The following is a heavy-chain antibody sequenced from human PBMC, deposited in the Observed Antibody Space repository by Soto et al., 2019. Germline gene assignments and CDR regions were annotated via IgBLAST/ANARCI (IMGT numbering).Heavy chain of an antibody. CDR3: TTQSSYGYYYYGMDV. J-gene: IGHJ6*02. CDR2: IRSKANSYAT. CDR1: GFTFSSSA. V-gene: IGHV3-73*02. D-gene: IGHD5-18*01. Sequence: EVQLVESGGGVVQPGGSLKLSCAASGFTFSSSAMHWVRQASGKGLEWVGRIRSKANSYATAYAASVKGRFTISRDDSKNTAYLQRNSLKTEDTAVYYCTTQSSYGYYYYGMDVWGQGTTVTVSS.